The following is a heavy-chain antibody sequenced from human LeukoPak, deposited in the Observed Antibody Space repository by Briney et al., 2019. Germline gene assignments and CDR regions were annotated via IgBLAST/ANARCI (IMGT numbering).Heavy chain of an antibody. CDR2: ISSSSINK. CDR3: ARGGNYFDY. V-gene: IGHV3-48*01. CDR1: GFTFTSYT. J-gene: IGHJ4*02. D-gene: IGHD3-16*01. Sequence: GGSLRLSCAASGFTFTSYTMNWVRQAPGKGLEWVSYISSSSINKYYADSVKGRFTISRDDAKNSLCLQMNSLRAEDTAVYYCARGGNYFDYWGQGTLVTVSS.